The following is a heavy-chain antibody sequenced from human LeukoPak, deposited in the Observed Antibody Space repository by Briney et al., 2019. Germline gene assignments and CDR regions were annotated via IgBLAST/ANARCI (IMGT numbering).Heavy chain of an antibody. CDR3: GKGTGGSETSYYYYGMDV. V-gene: IGHV3-23*01. J-gene: IGHJ6*02. D-gene: IGHD3-16*01. CDR1: GFTFSSYA. CDR2: ISGSGSST. Sequence: GGSLRLSCAASGFTFSSYAMSWVRQAPGKGLEWVSAISGSGSSTYYADSVKGRFTISRDNPKNTMYLQMNSLRAEDTAVYYCGKGTGGSETSYYYYGMDVWGQGTTVTVSS.